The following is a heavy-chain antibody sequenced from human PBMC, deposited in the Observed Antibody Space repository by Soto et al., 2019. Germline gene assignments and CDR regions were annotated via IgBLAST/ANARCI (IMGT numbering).Heavy chain of an antibody. J-gene: IGHJ6*02. CDR2: IYYSGST. Sequence: ASETLSLTCTVSGGSISSGGYYWSWIRQHPGKGLEWIGYIYYSGSTYYNPSLKSRVTISVDTSKNQFSLKLSSVTAADTAVYYCARWGGSSDNYYGMDVWGQGTTVTVSS. CDR3: ARWGGSSDNYYGMDV. CDR1: GGSISSGGYY. D-gene: IGHD6-6*01. V-gene: IGHV4-31*03.